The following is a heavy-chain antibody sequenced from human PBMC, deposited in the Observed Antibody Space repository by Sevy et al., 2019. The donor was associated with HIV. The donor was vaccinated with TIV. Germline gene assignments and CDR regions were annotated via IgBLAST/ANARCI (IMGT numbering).Heavy chain of an antibody. V-gene: IGHV3-33*01. CDR1: GFTPSTYG. Sequence: GGSLRLSCAASGFTPSTYGMHWVRQAPGKGLEWVAVIGYDGNNKYYADSVKGRFTISRDNSKNTLFLQMDSLRAEDTAVYYCAGDPRMYEDFLLAYFDYQGQGAQVTVSS. CDR2: IGYDGNNK. J-gene: IGHJ4*02. CDR3: AGDPRMYEDFLLAYFDY. D-gene: IGHD2-8*01.